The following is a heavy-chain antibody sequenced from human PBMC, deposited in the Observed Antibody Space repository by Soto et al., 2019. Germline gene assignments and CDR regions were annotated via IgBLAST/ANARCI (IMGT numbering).Heavy chain of an antibody. CDR2: IYYSGST. D-gene: IGHD6-6*01. V-gene: IGHV4-31*03. J-gene: IGHJ3*02. CDR3: ARAKEYSSSRNAFDI. Sequence: QVQLQESGPGLVKPSQTLSLTCTVSGGSIGSGGYYWSWIRQHPGKGLEWIGYIYYSGSTYYNPSLKSRVTISVDTSKNQFSLKLSSVTAADTAVYYCARAKEYSSSRNAFDIWGQGTMVTVSS. CDR1: GGSIGSGGYY.